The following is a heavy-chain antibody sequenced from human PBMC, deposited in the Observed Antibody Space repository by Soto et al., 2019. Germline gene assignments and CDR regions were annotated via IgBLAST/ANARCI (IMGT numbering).Heavy chain of an antibody. Sequence: WRSLRLSCAASVFSFNTYSMNWVRQAPGKGLKWVSSISDDSNYIYYTSSVKGRFTISRDNAKNSLYLQMNSPRDDDTAVYYCAKDREAPGNYYYGIDVWGQGTTVTVSS. CDR1: VFSFNTYS. D-gene: IGHD1-26*01. J-gene: IGHJ6*02. CDR3: AKDREAPGNYYYGIDV. CDR2: ISDDSNYI. V-gene: IGHV3-21*01.